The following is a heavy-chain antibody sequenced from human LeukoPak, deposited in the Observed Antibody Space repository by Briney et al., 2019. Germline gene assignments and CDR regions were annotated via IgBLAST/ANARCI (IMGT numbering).Heavy chain of an antibody. CDR3: AKVPWGAGVGYFDY. J-gene: IGHJ4*02. CDR1: GFTFTSYS. D-gene: IGHD3-10*01. CDR2: ISGSGGST. Sequence: GGSLRLSCAASGFTFTSYSMSWARQAPGEGLEWVSAISGSGGSTYNADTVKRRFTISRDNAKNTLYLQMNSLRAEDTAVYYCAKVPWGAGVGYFDYWGQGTLVTVSS. V-gene: IGHV3-23*01.